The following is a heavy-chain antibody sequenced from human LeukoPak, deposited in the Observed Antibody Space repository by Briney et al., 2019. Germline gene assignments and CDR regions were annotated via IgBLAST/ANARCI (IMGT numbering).Heavy chain of an antibody. CDR3: ARDPRNDGTEIIDY. V-gene: IGHV3-21*01. J-gene: IGHJ4*02. CDR1: RFTFSSYT. Sequence: KPGGSLRLSCAASRFTFSSYTMKWVRQAPGKGLEWVSSISSSSSYIYYADSVKGRFTISRDNAKNSLYLQMNSLRAEDTAVYYCARDPRNDGTEIIDYWGQGTLVTVSS. CDR2: ISSSSSYI. D-gene: IGHD1-1*01.